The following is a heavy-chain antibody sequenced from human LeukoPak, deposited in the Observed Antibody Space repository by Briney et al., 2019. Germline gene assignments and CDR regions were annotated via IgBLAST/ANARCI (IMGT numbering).Heavy chain of an antibody. J-gene: IGHJ4*02. CDR1: GYTFTIYS. CDR2: IYPGDSDT. D-gene: IGHD5-18*01. V-gene: IGHV5-51*01. Sequence: NHGEPLKFSCKGSGYTFTIYSIGWVVKMPGKGLEWMVIIYPGDSDTRYSPSLQGQVTLPADKSISTAYLQWSSLKASGTAIYYCARTGGYSYGHFFDYWGQGTLVTVSS. CDR3: ARTGGYSYGHFFDY.